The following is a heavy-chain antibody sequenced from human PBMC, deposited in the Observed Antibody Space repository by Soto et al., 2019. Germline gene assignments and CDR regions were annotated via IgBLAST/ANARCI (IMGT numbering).Heavy chain of an antibody. Sequence: PGGSLGLSCAASGFTLSNFAMNWVRQAPGKGLEWVSVISGSGDDSNYAVSVKGRFTISRDNSQNALYLQMNSLRAEDTAVYYCARDVGSSGSSSAFDIWGQGTMVTVSS. CDR2: ISGSGDDS. J-gene: IGHJ3*02. D-gene: IGHD1-26*01. CDR1: GFTLSNFA. V-gene: IGHV3-23*01. CDR3: ARDVGSSGSSSAFDI.